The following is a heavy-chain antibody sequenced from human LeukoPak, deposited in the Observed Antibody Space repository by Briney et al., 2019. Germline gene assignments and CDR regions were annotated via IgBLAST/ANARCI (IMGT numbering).Heavy chain of an antibody. Sequence: GGSLRLFCAASGFSFSSYVMHWVRQAPGKGLEWVAVISYDGSNKYYADSVKGRFTISRDNSKNTLYLQMNSLRAEDTAVYYCARGEELRYFDWAPHVGHYYYGMDVWGQGTTVTVSS. D-gene: IGHD3-9*01. J-gene: IGHJ6*02. CDR2: ISYDGSNK. V-gene: IGHV3-30*04. CDR3: ARGEELRYFDWAPHVGHYYYGMDV. CDR1: GFSFSSYV.